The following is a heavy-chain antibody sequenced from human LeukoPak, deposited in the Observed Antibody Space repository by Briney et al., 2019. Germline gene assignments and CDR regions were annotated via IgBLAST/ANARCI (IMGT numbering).Heavy chain of an antibody. CDR1: GGSISSSSYY. V-gene: IGHV4-39*01. CDR2: IYYSGST. CDR3: ARGITYDILTGSFDP. D-gene: IGHD3-9*01. Sequence: PSETLSLTCTASGGSISSSSYYWGWIRQPPGKGLEWIGSIYYSGSTYYNPSLKSRVTISVDTSKNQFSLKLSSVTAADTAVYYCARGITYDILTGSFDPWGQGTLVTVSS. J-gene: IGHJ5*02.